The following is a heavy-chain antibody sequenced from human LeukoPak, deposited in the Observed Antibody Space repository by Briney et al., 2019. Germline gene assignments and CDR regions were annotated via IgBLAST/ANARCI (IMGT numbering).Heavy chain of an antibody. J-gene: IGHJ6*04. CDR3: ASGGRSGTTNYYYYGMDV. D-gene: IGHD1-1*01. CDR2: NIPIFGTA. Sequence: SVKVSCKASGGTFSSYAISWVRQAPGQGLEGMGGNIPIFGTANYAQKLQGRVTITADISTSTAYMELSSRRSEVTAVYHWASGGRSGTTNYYYYGMDVWGKGAPVTVSS. CDR1: GGTFSSYA. V-gene: IGHV1-69*06.